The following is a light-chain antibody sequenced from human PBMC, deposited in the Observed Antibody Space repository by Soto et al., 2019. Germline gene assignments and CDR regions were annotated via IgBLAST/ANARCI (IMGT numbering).Light chain of an antibody. CDR2: AAS. CDR1: QGISNY. J-gene: IGKJ1*01. V-gene: IGKV1-27*01. Sequence: DIQMTQSPSSLSASVGDRVTITCRASQGISNYLAWYQQKPGKVPKLLIYAASTLQSGVPSRFSGSGSGTDFTLSIRSLEHEDVATYYYQKYNSAPWTFGQGTKVEIK. CDR3: QKYNSAPWT.